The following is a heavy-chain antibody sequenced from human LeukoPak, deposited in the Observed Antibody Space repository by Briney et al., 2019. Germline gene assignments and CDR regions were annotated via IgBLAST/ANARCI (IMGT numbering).Heavy chain of an antibody. CDR1: GYTFTGYY. J-gene: IGHJ4*02. D-gene: IGHD6-19*01. Sequence: ASVKVSCKASGYTFTGYYMHWVRQAPGQGLEWMGWINPNSGGTNYAQKFQGRVTMTRDTSISTAYMELSRLRSDGTAVYYCARAYPGIAVAGTLRDYFDYWGQGTLVTVSS. CDR3: ARAYPGIAVAGTLRDYFDY. V-gene: IGHV1-2*02. CDR2: INPNSGGT.